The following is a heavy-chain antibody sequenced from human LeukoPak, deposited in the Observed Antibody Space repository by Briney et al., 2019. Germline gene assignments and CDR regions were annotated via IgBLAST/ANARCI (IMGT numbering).Heavy chain of an antibody. D-gene: IGHD3-22*01. Sequence: SGGSLRLSCAASGFTLSDYGMHWVRQAPGKGLEWVAFVRYDGSSNYYANSVKGRFTISRDNSKNTLYLQMNSLRAEDTAVYYCAGDSTGYYWAYWGQGTLVTVSS. CDR2: VRYDGSSN. CDR3: AGDSTGYYWAY. CDR1: GFTLSDYG. J-gene: IGHJ4*02. V-gene: IGHV3-30*02.